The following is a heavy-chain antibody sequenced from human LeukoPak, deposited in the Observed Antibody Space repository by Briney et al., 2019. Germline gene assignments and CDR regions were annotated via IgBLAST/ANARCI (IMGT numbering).Heavy chain of an antibody. V-gene: IGHV3-7*04. D-gene: IGHD4-17*01. CDR3: TRVGYVDEGIDY. CDR2: IKQDGSKK. J-gene: IGHJ4*02. CDR1: GFPFSSYW. Sequence: EGSLRLSCVASGFPFSSYWMTWVRQAPGKGLEWVANIKQDGSKKSYVDSVKGRFTISRDNAKNSLYLQMNSLRAEDTAIYYCTRVGYVDEGIDYWGQGTLVTVSS.